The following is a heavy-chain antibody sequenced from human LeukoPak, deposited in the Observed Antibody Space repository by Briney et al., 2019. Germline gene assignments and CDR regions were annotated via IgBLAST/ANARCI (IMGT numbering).Heavy chain of an antibody. Sequence: SETLSLTCTVSGGSISSYYWSWIRQPPGKGLEWIGYIYYSGSTNYNPSLKSRVTISVDTSKNQFSLKLSSVTAADTAVYYCARLLRYFDWPMAAFDIWGQRTMVTVSS. CDR3: ARLLRYFDWPMAAFDI. V-gene: IGHV4-59*01. CDR2: IYYSGST. CDR1: GGSISSYY. D-gene: IGHD3-9*01. J-gene: IGHJ3*02.